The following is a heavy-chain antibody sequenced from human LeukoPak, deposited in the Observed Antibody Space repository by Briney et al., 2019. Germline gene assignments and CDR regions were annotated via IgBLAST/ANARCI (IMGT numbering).Heavy chain of an antibody. CDR2: IIPIFGTA. J-gene: IGHJ6*03. D-gene: IGHD6-19*01. CDR3: ASYSSGWAGRDYYYYYMDV. V-gene: IGHV1-69*05. Sequence: SVKVSCKASGGTFSSYAISWVRQAPGQGLEWMGRIIPIFGTANYAQKFQGRVTITTDESTSTAYMELSSLRSEDTAVYYCASYSSGWAGRDYYYYYMDVWGKGTTVTVSS. CDR1: GGTFSSYA.